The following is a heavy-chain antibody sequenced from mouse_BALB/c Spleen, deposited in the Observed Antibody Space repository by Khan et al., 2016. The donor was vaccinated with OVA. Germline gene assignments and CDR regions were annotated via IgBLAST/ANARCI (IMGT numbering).Heavy chain of an antibody. V-gene: IGHV2-6*02. CDR2: LWSDGST. CDR3: ARGGVYAMDY. Sequence: QVQLKESGPGLVAPSQSLSITCTVSGFSLTSYGVPWVRQPPGKGLEWLVVLWSDGSTTYNSALKSRLSISKDNSKSQVFLKMNSRQTDDTAMYXCARGGVYAMDYWGQGTSVTVSS. CDR1: GFSLTSYG. J-gene: IGHJ4*01.